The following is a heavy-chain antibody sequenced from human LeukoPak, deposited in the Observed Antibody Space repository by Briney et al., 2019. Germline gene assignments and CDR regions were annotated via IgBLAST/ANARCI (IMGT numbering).Heavy chain of an antibody. D-gene: IGHD6-6*01. V-gene: IGHV4-39*01. J-gene: IGHJ4*02. CDR1: GGSISSSSYY. Sequence: PSETLSLTCTVSGGSISSSSYYWGWIRQPPGKGLEWIGSIYYSGSTYYNPSLKSRVTISVDTSKNQFSLKLSSVTAADTAVYYCARLGRSSDVPLYYFDYWGQGTLVTVSS. CDR2: IYYSGST. CDR3: ARLGRSSDVPLYYFDY.